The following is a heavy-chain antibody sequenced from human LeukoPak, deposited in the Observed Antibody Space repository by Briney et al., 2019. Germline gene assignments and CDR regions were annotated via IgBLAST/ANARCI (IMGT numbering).Heavy chain of an antibody. CDR3: ARGRQYYDSSGYYYNGVDY. V-gene: IGHV1-8*01. J-gene: IGHJ4*02. CDR1: GYTFTSYD. Sequence: ASVKVSGKASGYTFTSYDINWVRQATGQGREGMGWMNPNSGNTGYAQKFQGRVTMTRNTSISTAYMELSSLRSEDTAVYYCARGRQYYDSSGYYYNGVDYWGQGTLVTVSS. CDR2: MNPNSGNT. D-gene: IGHD3-22*01.